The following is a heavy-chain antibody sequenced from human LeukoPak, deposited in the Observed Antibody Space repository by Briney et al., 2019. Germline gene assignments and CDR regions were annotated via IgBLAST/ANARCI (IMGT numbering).Heavy chain of an antibody. CDR1: GFTFSSYS. CDR3: ARGTRLYCSSTSCSFDY. D-gene: IGHD2-2*01. CDR2: ISSSSSYI. Sequence: PGGSLRLSCAASGFTFSSYSMNWVRQAPGKGLEWVSSISSSSSYIYYADSVKGRFTISRDNAKNSLYLQMNSLRAEDTAVYYCARGTRLYCSSTSCSFDYWGQGTLVTVSS. V-gene: IGHV3-21*01. J-gene: IGHJ4*02.